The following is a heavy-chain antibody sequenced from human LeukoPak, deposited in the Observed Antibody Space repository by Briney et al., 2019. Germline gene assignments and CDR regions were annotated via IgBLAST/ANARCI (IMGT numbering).Heavy chain of an antibody. CDR3: ARAYSSGYSYYFDY. D-gene: IGHD3-22*01. V-gene: IGHV1-18*01. J-gene: IGHJ4*02. CDR1: GYTFTSYG. Sequence: ASVKVSCKASGYTFTSYGISWVRQAPGQGLEWMGWISAYNGNTNYAQKLQGRVTMTRDTSTSTVYMELSSLRSEDTAVYYCARAYSSGYSYYFDYWGQGTLVTVSS. CDR2: ISAYNGNT.